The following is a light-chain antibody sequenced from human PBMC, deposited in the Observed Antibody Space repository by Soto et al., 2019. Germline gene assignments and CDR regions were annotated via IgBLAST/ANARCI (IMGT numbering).Light chain of an antibody. CDR1: RSNIGSTT. V-gene: IGLV1-44*01. Sequence: QSVLTQPPSASGTPGQRVTISCSGSRSNIGSTTVNWYQQLPGTAPKLLIYSNNQRPSGVPDRFSGSKSDTSASLAISGLQSEHEADYYCSAWYDSLNTYVFGTGTKVTVL. J-gene: IGLJ1*01. CDR2: SNN. CDR3: SAWYDSLNTYV.